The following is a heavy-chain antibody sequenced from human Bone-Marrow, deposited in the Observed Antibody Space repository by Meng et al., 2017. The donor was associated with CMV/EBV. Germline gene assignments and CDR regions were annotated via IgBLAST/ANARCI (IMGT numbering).Heavy chain of an antibody. Sequence: GGSLRLSRVGTGFTVSSNYMSWVRQAPGKGLEWVSVIYRGGSTYYADSVKGRFTISRDNSKNTLYLQMNSLRAEDAAVYYCATRSYSSGWYYFDFWGQGTLVTVSS. CDR1: GFTVSSNY. CDR2: IYRGGST. V-gene: IGHV3-53*01. D-gene: IGHD6-19*01. CDR3: ATRSYSSGWYYFDF. J-gene: IGHJ4*02.